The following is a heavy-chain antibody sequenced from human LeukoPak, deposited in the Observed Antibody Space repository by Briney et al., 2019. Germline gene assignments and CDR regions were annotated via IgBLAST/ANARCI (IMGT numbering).Heavy chain of an antibody. CDR1: GFTFSSYA. CDR3: AKRVTSCYVH. D-gene: IGHD2-2*01. CDR2: ISYDGSNK. Sequence: GRSLRLSCAASGFTFSSYAMHWVRQAPGKGLEWVAVISYDGSNKYYADSVKGRFTISRDNSKNTLYLQMNSLRAEDTAVYYCAKRVTSCYVHWGQGTLVTVSS. V-gene: IGHV3-30-3*02. J-gene: IGHJ4*02.